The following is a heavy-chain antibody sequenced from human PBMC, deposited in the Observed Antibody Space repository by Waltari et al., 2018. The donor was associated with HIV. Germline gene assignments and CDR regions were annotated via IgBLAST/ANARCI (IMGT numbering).Heavy chain of an antibody. Sequence: QVHLVQSAAAVRRPGASVKISCKTSGYTFNNYEINWVRQAPGQGLEWMAWMHPKSGDTGYARQFQDSRDRFIMTRDSTTNTAYLELIRLRSEDTAVYYCARGRDIGGYYVGLYWFDPWGQGTLVSVSS. D-gene: IGHD1-26*01. CDR2: MHPKSGDT. CDR1: GYTFNNYE. J-gene: IGHJ5*02. V-gene: IGHV1-8*01. CDR3: ARGRDIGGYYVGLYWFDP.